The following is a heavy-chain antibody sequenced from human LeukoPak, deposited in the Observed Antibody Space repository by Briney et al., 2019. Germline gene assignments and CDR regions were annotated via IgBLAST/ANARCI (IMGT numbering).Heavy chain of an antibody. CDR3: ARVKRDCSGGSCYSYDY. V-gene: IGHV3-23*01. CDR1: RFTFNTYA. CDR2: ISGNGDIT. Sequence: GGSLRLSCAASRFTFNTYAVNWVRQAPGKGLEWVSAISGNGDITYYADSVRGRFTISRDNSKNTLYLQMNSLRAEDTAVYYCARVKRDCSGGSCYSYDYWGQGTLVTVSS. J-gene: IGHJ4*02. D-gene: IGHD2-15*01.